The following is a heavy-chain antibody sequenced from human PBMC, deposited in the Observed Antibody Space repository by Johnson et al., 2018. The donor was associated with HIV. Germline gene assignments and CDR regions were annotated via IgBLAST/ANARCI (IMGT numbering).Heavy chain of an antibody. CDR1: GFTFSNYG. J-gene: IGHJ3*02. Sequence: QVQLVESGGGVVQPGRSLRLSCAASGFTFSNYGMHWVRQTPGKGLEWVAFIRYDGSNTYYADSVKGRFTISRDNSKNTLYLQMNSRRAEDTAVYYCAKAREYDSTGHDAFDIWGQGTMVTVSS. D-gene: IGHD3-22*01. CDR3: AKAREYDSTGHDAFDI. CDR2: IRYDGSNT. V-gene: IGHV3-30*02.